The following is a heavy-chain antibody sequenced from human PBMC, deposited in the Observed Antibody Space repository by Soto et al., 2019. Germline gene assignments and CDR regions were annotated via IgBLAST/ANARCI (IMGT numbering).Heavy chain of an antibody. V-gene: IGHV4-59*08. CDR3: ARHIPAAVNYYYYGMDV. D-gene: IGHD2-2*01. Sequence: PSESLSLTCTLSGGSISSYYWSWIRQPPGKGLEWIGYIYYSGSTNYNPSLKSRVTISVDTSKNQFSLKLSSVTAADTAVYYCARHIPAAVNYYYYGMDVWGQGTTVTVSS. CDR2: IYYSGST. J-gene: IGHJ6*02. CDR1: GGSISSYY.